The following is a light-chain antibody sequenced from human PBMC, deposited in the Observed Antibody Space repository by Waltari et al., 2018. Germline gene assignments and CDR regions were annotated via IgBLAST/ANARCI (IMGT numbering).Light chain of an antibody. V-gene: IGKV1-5*03. J-gene: IGKJ2*01. CDR3: QQHNSYSYT. Sequence: DIQMTQSPSTLSASVGDRVTITCRASQSVSSWLALYQQKPGRAPKLLIYKASTLHTGVPARFSGSGYGTEFTLTINSLQPDDFATYYCQQHNSYSYTFGQGTNLEIK. CDR2: KAS. CDR1: QSVSSW.